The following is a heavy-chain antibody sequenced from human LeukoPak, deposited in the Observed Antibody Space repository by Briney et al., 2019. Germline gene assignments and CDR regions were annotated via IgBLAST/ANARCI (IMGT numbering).Heavy chain of an antibody. J-gene: IGHJ4*02. CDR1: GFTFSSYG. Sequence: GVSLRLSCAASGFTFSSYGMHWVRQAPGKGLEWVAFIRYDGSNKYYADSVKGRFTISRDNSKNTLYLQMNSLRAEDTAVYYCAKDELWFGELSPYYFDYWGQGTLVTVSS. CDR2: IRYDGSNK. D-gene: IGHD3-10*01. CDR3: AKDELWFGELSPYYFDY. V-gene: IGHV3-30*02.